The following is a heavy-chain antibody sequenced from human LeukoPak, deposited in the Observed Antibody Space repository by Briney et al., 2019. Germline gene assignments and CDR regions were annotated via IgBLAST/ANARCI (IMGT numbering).Heavy chain of an antibody. CDR2: INPNGGDT. Sequence: ASVKVSCKAAGYNFPAYFMHWVRQAPGQGLEWIGRINPNGGDTNYAQKFQGRVTMASDTSISTAYMELNSLMSDDTAVYYCVRVGFTTSWSNFDYWGQGTLVTVS. D-gene: IGHD2-2*01. CDR3: VRVGFTTSWSNFDY. J-gene: IGHJ4*02. CDR1: GYNFPAYF. V-gene: IGHV1-2*06.